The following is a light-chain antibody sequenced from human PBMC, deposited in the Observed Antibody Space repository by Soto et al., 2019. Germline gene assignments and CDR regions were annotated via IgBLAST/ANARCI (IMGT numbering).Light chain of an antibody. CDR3: QQYDTWPSIT. J-gene: IGKJ5*01. V-gene: IGKV3-15*01. CDR1: QSVSSN. CDR2: GAS. Sequence: EVVLTQSPDTLSLSPGERATLSCRASQSVSSNYLAWYQQKPGQAPRLLIYGASTRATGVSDRFSGSGSGTEYTLTISSLQSEDFAVYYCQQYDTWPSITFGQGRRLEI.